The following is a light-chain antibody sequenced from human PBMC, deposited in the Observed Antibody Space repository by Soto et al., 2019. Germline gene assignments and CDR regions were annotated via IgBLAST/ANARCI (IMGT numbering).Light chain of an antibody. CDR2: SAS. CDR1: QTIGSY. CDR3: QQSDFSPYT. J-gene: IGKJ2*01. V-gene: IGKV1-39*01. Sequence: DSQMTQSPSSLSASLGDSVTITCRSSQTIGSYLHWYQQRPGQAPRLLIHSASTLQSGVPSRFRGSGSGTIFTLSISDLQPEDSATYYCQQSDFSPYTFGQGTRLDIK.